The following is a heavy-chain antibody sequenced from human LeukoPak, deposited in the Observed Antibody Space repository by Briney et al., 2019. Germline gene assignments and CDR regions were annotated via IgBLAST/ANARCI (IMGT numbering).Heavy chain of an antibody. CDR3: AKGPLYLEWLGAPDY. CDR2: ISGSGGST. CDR1: GFTFSSYA. Sequence: PGGSLRLSCAASGFTFSSYAMSWVRQAPGKGLEWVSAISGSGGSTYYADSVRGRFTISRDNSKNTLYLQMNSLRAEDTAVYYCAKGPLYLEWLGAPDYWGQGTLVTVSS. D-gene: IGHD3-3*01. J-gene: IGHJ4*02. V-gene: IGHV3-23*01.